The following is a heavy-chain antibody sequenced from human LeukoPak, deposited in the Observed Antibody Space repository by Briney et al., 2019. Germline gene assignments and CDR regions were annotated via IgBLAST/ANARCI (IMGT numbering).Heavy chain of an antibody. CDR3: ARLREGLYHFDS. J-gene: IGHJ4*02. D-gene: IGHD5-24*01. Sequence: ASVKVSCKASGYTFTDYYIHWVRQAPGQGLEWMGWINTNTGGTYSAQNFQGRVTMTRDTSISTAYMELSRLTSDDTAVYYCARLREGLYHFDSWGQGTLVTVSS. CDR2: INTNTGGT. CDR1: GYTFTDYY. V-gene: IGHV1-2*02.